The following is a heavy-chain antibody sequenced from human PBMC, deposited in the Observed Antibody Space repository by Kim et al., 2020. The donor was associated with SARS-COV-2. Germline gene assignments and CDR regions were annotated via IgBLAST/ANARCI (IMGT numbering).Heavy chain of an antibody. CDR1: GDSITYYY. V-gene: IGHV4-59*01. CDR2: IYYGGNT. Sequence: SETLSLTCTVSGDSITYYYCSWIRQLPGKGLEWLGYIYYGGNTNYNPSLKSRVTISLDTSNNQFSLELTSMTAADTAVYYCARFEGRGRWRQFYYWGQG. D-gene: IGHD6-25*01. CDR3: ARFEGRGRWRQFYY. J-gene: IGHJ4*02.